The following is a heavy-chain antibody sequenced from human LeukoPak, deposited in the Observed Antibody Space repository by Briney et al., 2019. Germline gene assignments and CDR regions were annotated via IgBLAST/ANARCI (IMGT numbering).Heavy chain of an antibody. CDR1: GYTFTIFW. V-gene: IGHV5-51*01. CDR2: IYPGDSDT. D-gene: IGHD1-26*01. J-gene: IGHJ4*02. CDR3: ARLADTTC. Sequence: GESLKISCKGSGYTFTIFWIAWVRQMPGKGLEWVGSIYPGDSDTRYRPSFQGQVTISADKSIATAYLQWSSLKASDTAMYFCARLADTTCWGQGTLVTVSS.